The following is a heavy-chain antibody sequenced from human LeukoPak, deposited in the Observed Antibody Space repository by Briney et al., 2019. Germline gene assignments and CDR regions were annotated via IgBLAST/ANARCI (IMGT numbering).Heavy chain of an antibody. Sequence: GGSLRLSCAASGFTFSNAWMSWVRQAPGKGLEWVSSISSSSSYIYYADSVKGRFTISRDNAKNSLYLQMNSLRAEDTAVYYCARSITMIVDWFDPWGQGTLVTVSS. J-gene: IGHJ5*02. CDR1: GFTFSNAW. CDR3: ARSITMIVDWFDP. V-gene: IGHV3-21*01. D-gene: IGHD3-22*01. CDR2: ISSSSSYI.